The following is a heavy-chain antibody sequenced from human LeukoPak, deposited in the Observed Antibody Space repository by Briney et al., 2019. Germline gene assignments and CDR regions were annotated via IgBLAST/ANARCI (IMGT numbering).Heavy chain of an antibody. Sequence: SETLSLTCTVSGDFISRSTYYWAWIRQPPGKGLEWIGSVYYGRSPYFNPSLESRATISVDTSKNHFSLKMSSVTAADTAVYYCARSSGTGTFSYWGQGTLVTVSS. CDR1: GDFISRSTYY. CDR2: VYYGRSP. CDR3: ARSSGTGTFSY. D-gene: IGHD6-25*01. J-gene: IGHJ4*02. V-gene: IGHV4-39*02.